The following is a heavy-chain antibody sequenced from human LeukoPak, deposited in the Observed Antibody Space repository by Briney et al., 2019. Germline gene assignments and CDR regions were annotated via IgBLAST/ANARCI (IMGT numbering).Heavy chain of an antibody. J-gene: IGHJ4*02. D-gene: IGHD3-22*01. CDR1: GFTVSSNY. V-gene: IGHV3-66*01. CDR3: ARGMIVGYYYFDY. Sequence: GGSLRLSCAASGFTVSSNYMSWVRQAPGKGLEWVSVIYSGGSTYYADSVKGRFTISRDNSKNTLYLQMNSLRAEDTAMYYCARGMIVGYYYFDYWGQGTLVTVSS. CDR2: IYSGGST.